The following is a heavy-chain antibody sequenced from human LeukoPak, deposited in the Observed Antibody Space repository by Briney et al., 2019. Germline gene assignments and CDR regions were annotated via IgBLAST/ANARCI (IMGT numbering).Heavy chain of an antibody. J-gene: IGHJ4*02. CDR3: ARHETGPYFHY. V-gene: IGHV4-39*01. D-gene: IGHD1-1*01. CDR1: GVSISSSNSY. Sequence: SETLSLTCTVSGVSISSSNSYCGWIRPPPGKGLERISRIYCSGNTYYNASLKSQVSISIDTSKNQFSLRLTSVTAADTAVYYCARHETGPYFHYWGQETLVTVYS. CDR2: IYCSGNT.